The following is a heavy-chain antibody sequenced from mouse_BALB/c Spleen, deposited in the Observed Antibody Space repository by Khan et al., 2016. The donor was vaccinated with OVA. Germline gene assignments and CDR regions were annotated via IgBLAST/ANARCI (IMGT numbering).Heavy chain of an antibody. CDR1: GYTFTDYN. D-gene: IGHD1-1*01. Sequence: VQLQQSGPELVKPGASVKIPCKASGYTFTDYNLDWVKQSPGKSLEWIGDITPNNGGTIYNQKFRGKATLTVDKSSSTAYMELRSLTSEDTAVYYCARGGFGSPVAYWGQGTLVTVSA. J-gene: IGHJ3*01. CDR3: ARGGFGSPVAY. V-gene: IGHV1-18*01. CDR2: ITPNNGGT.